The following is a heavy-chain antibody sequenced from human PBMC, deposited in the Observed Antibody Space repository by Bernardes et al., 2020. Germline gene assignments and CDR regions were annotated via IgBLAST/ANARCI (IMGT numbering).Heavy chain of an antibody. J-gene: IGHJ5*02. D-gene: IGHD6-13*01. CDR1: GFTFSSYA. CDR2: ISGSGGST. V-gene: IGHV3-23*01. Sequence: GGSLRLSCAASGFTFSSYAMSWVRQAPGKGLEWVSAISGSGGSTYYADSVKGRFTISRDNSKNTLYLQMNSLRAEDTAVYYCAKRPGIAAAGTFFSRSWGQGTLVTVSS. CDR3: AKRPGIAAAGTFFSRS.